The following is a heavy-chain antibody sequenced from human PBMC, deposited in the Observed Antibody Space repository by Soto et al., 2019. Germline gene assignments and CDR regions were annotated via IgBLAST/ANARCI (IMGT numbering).Heavy chain of an antibody. J-gene: IGHJ4*02. CDR3: AKDPDFWSGSIDY. D-gene: IGHD3-3*01. V-gene: IGHV3-23*01. CDR1: GFTFSSYA. Sequence: GGSLRLSCAASGFTFSSYAMSWVRQAPGKGLEWVSAIGGSGGSTYYADSVKGRFTISRDNSKNTLYLQMNSLRAEDTAVYYCAKDPDFWSGSIDYWGQGTLVTVSS. CDR2: IGGSGGST.